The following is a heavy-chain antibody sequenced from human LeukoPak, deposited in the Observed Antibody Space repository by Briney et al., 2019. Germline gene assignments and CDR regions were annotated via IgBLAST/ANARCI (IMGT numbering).Heavy chain of an antibody. CDR1: GFTFSSYW. CDR2: ISGSGGST. Sequence: GGSLRLSCAASGFTFSSYWMHWVRQAPGKGLEWVSTISGSGGSTYYADSVKGRFTISRDNSKNTLYLQMNSLRAEDTAVYYCAKGAGYDFWSGYYTSWGQGTLVTVSS. D-gene: IGHD3-3*01. J-gene: IGHJ5*02. V-gene: IGHV3-23*01. CDR3: AKGAGYDFWSGYYTS.